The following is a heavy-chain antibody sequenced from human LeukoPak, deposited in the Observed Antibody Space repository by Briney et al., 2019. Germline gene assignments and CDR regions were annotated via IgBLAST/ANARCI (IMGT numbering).Heavy chain of an antibody. Sequence: PSETLSLTCAVYGGSFSGYYWSWIRQPPGKGLEWIGEINHSGSTYYNPSLKSRVTISVDTSKNQFSLKLSSVTAADTAVYYCARRPAATRTNWFDPWGQGTLVTVSS. CDR3: ARRPAATRTNWFDP. CDR1: GGSFSGYY. CDR2: INHSGST. J-gene: IGHJ5*02. V-gene: IGHV4-34*01. D-gene: IGHD2-15*01.